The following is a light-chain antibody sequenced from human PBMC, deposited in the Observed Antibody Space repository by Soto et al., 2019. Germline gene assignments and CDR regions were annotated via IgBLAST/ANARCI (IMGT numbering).Light chain of an antibody. CDR2: KAS. J-gene: IGKJ1*01. V-gene: IGKV1-5*03. CDR1: QTISSW. Sequence: DIQMTHSPSTLSVSVGDRVTITCRAIQTISSWLAWYQQKPGKAPKLLIYKASTLKSGVPSRFSGSGSGTEFTLTISSLQPDDFATYYCQNYNSYSRKFGQGTKVDIK. CDR3: QNYNSYSRK.